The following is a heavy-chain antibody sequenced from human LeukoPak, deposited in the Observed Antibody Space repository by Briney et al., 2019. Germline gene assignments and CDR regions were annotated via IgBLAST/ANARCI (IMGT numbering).Heavy chain of an antibody. D-gene: IGHD3-10*01. V-gene: IGHV3-21*01. CDR3: ARDVWFGEFHENWFDP. CDR2: ISSSSSYI. Sequence: GGSLRLSCAASGFTFSSYSMNWVRQAPGKGLEWVSSISSSSSYIYYADSVKGRFTISRDNAKNSLYLQMNSLRAEDTAVYYCARDVWFGEFHENWFDPWGQGTLVTVSS. J-gene: IGHJ5*02. CDR1: GFTFSSYS.